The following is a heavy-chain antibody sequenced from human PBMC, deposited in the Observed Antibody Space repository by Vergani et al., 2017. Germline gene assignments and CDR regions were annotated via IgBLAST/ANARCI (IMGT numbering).Heavy chain of an antibody. CDR1: GGSISSGDHC. D-gene: IGHD2-21*01. CDR3: ARGNCGVNCPKYNWLAP. Sequence: QVQLQESGPGVVKPSQTLSLTCAVSGGSISSGDHCWTWIRQPAGRGLEWIGRIYPNGNGNYNESLRSRLTMSIDTSRSQFSLSLSSVTAADTAVYYCARGNCGVNCPKYNWLAPWGRGILVTVSS. CDR2: IYPNGNG. J-gene: IGHJ5*02. V-gene: IGHV4-61*02.